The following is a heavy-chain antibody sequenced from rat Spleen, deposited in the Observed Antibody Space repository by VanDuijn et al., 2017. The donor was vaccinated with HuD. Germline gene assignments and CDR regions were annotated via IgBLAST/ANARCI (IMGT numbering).Heavy chain of an antibody. D-gene: IGHD1-4*01. CDR2: ISPGGGNT. J-gene: IGHJ2*01. Sequence: EVQLVESGGGLVQPGRSLKLSCEVSGFTFSNFGFVWVRQAPTKGLEWVASISPGGGNTFYRDSVKGRFTISRDNAKSTLYLQMNSLRSEDTATYYCTRDRETTRAYYFDYWGQGVMVTVSS. CDR1: GFTFSNFG. V-gene: IGHV5S13*01. CDR3: TRDRETTRAYYFDY.